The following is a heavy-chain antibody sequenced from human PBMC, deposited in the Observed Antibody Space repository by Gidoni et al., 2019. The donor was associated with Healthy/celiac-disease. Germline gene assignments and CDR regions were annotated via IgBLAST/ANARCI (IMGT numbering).Heavy chain of an antibody. D-gene: IGHD6-13*01. CDR1: GSTFSSYA. CDR2: ISGSGGST. J-gene: IGHJ4*02. CDR3: AKLMMYSSSWYIDY. Sequence: EVQLLESGGGLVQPGGSLRLSCAASGSTFSSYAMSWVRQAPGKGLEWVSAISGSGGSTYYADSVKGRFTISRDNSKNTLYLQMNSLRAEDTAVYYCAKLMMYSSSWYIDYWGQGTLVTVSS. V-gene: IGHV3-23*01.